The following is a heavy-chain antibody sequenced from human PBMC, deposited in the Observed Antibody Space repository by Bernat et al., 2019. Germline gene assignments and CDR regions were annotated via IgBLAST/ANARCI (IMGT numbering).Heavy chain of an antibody. CDR3: ARDPTVTTSNQYRYYGMDV. J-gene: IGHJ6*02. V-gene: IGHV3-23*01. D-gene: IGHD4-17*01. Sequence: EVQLLESGGGLVQPGGSLRLSCAASGSMFSSYAMTWVRQAPGKGPEWVSTISGSDGRTYYAESVKGRFTVSRDNPKNTLSLQMNSLRAEDTAVYYCARDPTVTTSNQYRYYGMDVWGQGTAVAVSS. CDR1: GSMFSSYA. CDR2: ISGSDGRT.